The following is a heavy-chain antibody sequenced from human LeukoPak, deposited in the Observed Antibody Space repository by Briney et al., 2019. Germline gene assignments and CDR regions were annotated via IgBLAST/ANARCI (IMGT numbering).Heavy chain of an antibody. D-gene: IGHD3-10*01. CDR1: GFTFSSYG. J-gene: IGHJ6*02. V-gene: IGHV3-33*01. CDR3: ARETPYYYGSGSYSLISKYDMDV. CDR2: IWYDGSNK. Sequence: GGSLRLSCAASGFTFSSYGMHWVRQAPGKGLEWVAVIWYDGSNKYYADSVKGRFTISRDNSKNTLYLQMNSLRAEDTAVYYCARETPYYYGSGSYSLISKYDMDVWGQGTTVTVSS.